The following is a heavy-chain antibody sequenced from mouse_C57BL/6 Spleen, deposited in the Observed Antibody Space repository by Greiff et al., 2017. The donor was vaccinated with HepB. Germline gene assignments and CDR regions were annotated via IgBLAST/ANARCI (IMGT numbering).Heavy chain of an antibody. D-gene: IGHD2-13*01. CDR1: GYTFTTYP. CDR2: FHPYNDDT. CDR3: ARRGDGDYEVDWYFDV. Sequence: VQLQQSGAELVKPGASVKMSCKASGYTFTTYPIEWLKQNHGKSLEWIGNFHPYNDDTKYNEKFKGKATLTVEKSSSTVYLELSRLTSDDSAVYDCARRGDGDYEVDWYFDVWGTGTTVTVSS. J-gene: IGHJ1*03. V-gene: IGHV1-47*01.